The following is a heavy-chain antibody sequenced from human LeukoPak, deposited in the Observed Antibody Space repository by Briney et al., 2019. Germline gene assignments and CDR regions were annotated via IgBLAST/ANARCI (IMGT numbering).Heavy chain of an antibody. CDR1: GFTLSSYA. J-gene: IGHJ4*02. CDR2: ISYDGSNK. V-gene: IGHV3-30-3*01. CDR3: AKDLRPQIPYGESPRGTAPMGY. Sequence: GAPRLSCAASGFTLSSYAMHWVRQAPRKGLEWGAVISYDGSNKYYADSVKGRFTISRDNSKNTLYLQMDSLRAEDTAVYYCAKDLRPQIPYGESPRGTAPMGYWGQGALVTVSS. D-gene: IGHD4-17*01.